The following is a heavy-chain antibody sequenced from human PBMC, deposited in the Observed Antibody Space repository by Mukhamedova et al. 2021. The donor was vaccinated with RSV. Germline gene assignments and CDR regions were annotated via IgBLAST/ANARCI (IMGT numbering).Heavy chain of an antibody. CDR2: ISGSGGTT. D-gene: IGHD4-11*01. V-gene: IGHV3-23*01. CDR3: AKATVVNGRSYYYYYGMDV. J-gene: IGHJ6*02. Sequence: VSSISGSGGTTYYADSVKGRFTISRDNSKNTLYLQMNSLRADDTAVYYCAKATVVNGRSYYYYYGMDVWGQGTTVTVSS.